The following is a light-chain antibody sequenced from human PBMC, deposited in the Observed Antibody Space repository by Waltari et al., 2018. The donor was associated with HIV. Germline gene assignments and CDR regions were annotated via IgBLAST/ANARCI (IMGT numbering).Light chain of an antibody. CDR1: SGSVSTNSY. J-gene: IGLJ3*02. CDR3: VLYMGSGVWV. CDR2: STN. Sequence: QTVVTQEPSFSVSPGGTVTLTCGLSSGSVSTNSYPSWYQQTPGQAPRTLIYSTNTRSSGVPDRFSGSILGNKAVLTITGAQADDESDYYCVLYMGSGVWVFGGGTKLTVL. V-gene: IGLV8-61*01.